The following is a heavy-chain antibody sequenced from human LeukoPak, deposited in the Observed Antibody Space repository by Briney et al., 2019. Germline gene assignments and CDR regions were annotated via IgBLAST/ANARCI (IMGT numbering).Heavy chain of an antibody. D-gene: IGHD6-19*01. V-gene: IGHV3-23*01. CDR3: AKGSGGGYSSGSAFDY. CDR1: GFTFSSYA. J-gene: IGHJ4*02. CDR2: MSASGGST. Sequence: PVGSLRLSCAASGFTFSSYAMTWVRQAPGMGLEWVSAMSASGGSTYIADSVKGRFTISRDNSNNTLYLQMNSLRVEDTAVYYCAKGSGGGYSSGSAFDYWGQGTLVTVSS.